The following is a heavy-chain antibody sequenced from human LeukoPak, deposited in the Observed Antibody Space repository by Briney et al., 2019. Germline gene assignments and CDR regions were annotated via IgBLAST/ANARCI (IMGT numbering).Heavy chain of an antibody. CDR2: INANSGGT. V-gene: IGHV1-2*02. CDR1: GYTFTGYY. CDR3: ARTIVAAVGRDY. J-gene: IGHJ4*02. D-gene: IGHD6-13*01. Sequence: ASVKVSCKASGYTFTGYYLHWVRQAPGQGLELMGWINANSGGTNYAQKFQGRVTMTRDTSVNTAYMELSGLRSDDTAVYFCARTIVAAVGRDYWGQGTLVIVSS.